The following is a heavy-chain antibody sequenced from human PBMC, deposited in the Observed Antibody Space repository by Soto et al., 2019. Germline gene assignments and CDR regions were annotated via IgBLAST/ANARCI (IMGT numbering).Heavy chain of an antibody. CDR3: ARGPHVLRFLGSAFDI. D-gene: IGHD3-3*01. Sequence: LSLAYAVYGGAFSVYYWSWIRQPPGKGLEWIGEINHSGSTNYNPSLKSRVTISVDTSKNQFSLKLSSVTAADTAVYYCARGPHVLRFLGSAFDIWGKGTMVPVS. V-gene: IGHV4-34*01. J-gene: IGHJ3*02. CDR1: GGAFSVYY. CDR2: INHSGST.